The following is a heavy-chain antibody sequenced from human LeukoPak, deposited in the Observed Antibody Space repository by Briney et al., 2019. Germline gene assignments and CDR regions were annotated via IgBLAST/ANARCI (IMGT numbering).Heavy chain of an antibody. J-gene: IGHJ6*03. Sequence: SETLSLTCTVSGGSLSSYYWSWIRQPPRKGLEWIGYIYYRGSTKYNPSLTGRVNMSVDTSKKQFSLKVSSVTASDTAVYYCARVRGSSGSYEYYHYMDVWGKGTTVTIS. CDR2: IYYRGST. V-gene: IGHV4-59*12. CDR1: GGSLSSYY. CDR3: ARVRGSSGSYEYYHYMDV. D-gene: IGHD1-26*01.